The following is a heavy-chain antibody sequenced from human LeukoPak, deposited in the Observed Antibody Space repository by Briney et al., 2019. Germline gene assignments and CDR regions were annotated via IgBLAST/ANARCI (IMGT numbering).Heavy chain of an antibody. D-gene: IGHD6-13*01. CDR2: INHSGST. V-gene: IGHV4-34*01. CDR1: GGSFSGYY. Sequence: NPSETLSLTCAVYGGSFSGYYWSWIRQPPGKGLEWIGEINHSGSTNYNPSLKSRVTISVDTSKNQFSLKLSSVTAADTAVYYCAIGGIAAAGTWGQGTLVTVSS. CDR3: AIGGIAAAGT. J-gene: IGHJ5*02.